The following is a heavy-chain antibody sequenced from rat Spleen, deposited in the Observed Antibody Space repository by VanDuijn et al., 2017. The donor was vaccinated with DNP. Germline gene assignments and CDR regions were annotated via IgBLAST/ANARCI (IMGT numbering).Heavy chain of an antibody. CDR2: ISPSGGGT. J-gene: IGHJ2*01. CDR1: GFTFSAFS. V-gene: IGHV5-25*01. CDR3: ARPDY. Sequence: EVQLVESGGGLVQPGTSLKLSCKASGFTFSAFSMAWVRQAPTKGLEWVTSISPSGGGTYYRDSVKGRFTISIDNAKSTLYLQMNSLRSEDMATYYCARPDYWGQGVMVTVSS.